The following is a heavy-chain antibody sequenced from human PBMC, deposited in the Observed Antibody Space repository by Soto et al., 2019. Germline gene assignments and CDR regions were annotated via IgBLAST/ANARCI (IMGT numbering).Heavy chain of an antibody. V-gene: IGHV3-23*01. CDR2: ISGSLGST. CDR1: GFTFSSYA. J-gene: IGHJ4*02. CDR3: ASRSATVLSLTY. D-gene: IGHD4-17*01. Sequence: EVQLLESGGGLVQPGGSLRLSCVVSGFTFSSYAMSWVRQAPGKGLEWVSTISGSLGSTYYADSVQGRFTISRDNSKNTLYLQMDSLRAEDTAVYYCASRSATVLSLTYWGPGTQVTVSP.